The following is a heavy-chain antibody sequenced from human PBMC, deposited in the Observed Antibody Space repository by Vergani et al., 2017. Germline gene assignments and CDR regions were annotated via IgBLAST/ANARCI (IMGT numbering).Heavy chain of an antibody. V-gene: IGHV3-11*04. CDR1: GFTFSDYY. Sequence: QVQLVESGGGLVKPGGSLTLSCAASGFTFSDYYMSWIRQAPGKGLEWVSYISSSGSTIYYADSVKGRFTISRDNAKNSLYLQMNSLRAEDTAVYYCARDGATXTTVTTSYYYGMDVWGQGTTVTVSS. CDR3: ARDGATXTTVTTSYYYGMDV. J-gene: IGHJ6*02. D-gene: IGHD4-17*01. CDR2: ISSSGSTI.